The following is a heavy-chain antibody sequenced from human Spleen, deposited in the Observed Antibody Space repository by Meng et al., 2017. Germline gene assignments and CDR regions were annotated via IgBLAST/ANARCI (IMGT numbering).Heavy chain of an antibody. CDR1: GGSFSDYY. Sequence: QVQRQQWGSGLLKPSETLSLTCVVSGGSFSDYYWSWIRQSPGKGLEWIGEINHSGSTNYNPSLESRATISVDTSQNNLSLKLSSVTAADSAVYYCARGPTTTAHDFDYWGQGTLVTVSS. J-gene: IGHJ4*02. D-gene: IGHD4-11*01. CDR3: ARGPTTTAHDFDY. CDR2: INHSGST. V-gene: IGHV4-34*01.